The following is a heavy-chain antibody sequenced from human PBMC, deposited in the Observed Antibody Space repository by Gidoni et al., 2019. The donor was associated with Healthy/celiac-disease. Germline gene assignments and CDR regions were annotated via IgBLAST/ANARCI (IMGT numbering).Heavy chain of an antibody. J-gene: IGHJ3*02. D-gene: IGHD3-16*01. CDR3: ARGRIMITFGGVSSAFDI. V-gene: IGHV1-2*02. CDR1: GYTFTGYY. Sequence: QVQLVQSGAEVKKPGASVKVSCKASGYTFTGYYMPWVRQAPGQGLEWMGWINPKSGGTKYAQKFQGRVTMTRDTSISTAYMELSRLRSDDTAVYYCARGRIMITFGGVSSAFDIWGQGTMVTVSS. CDR2: INPKSGGT.